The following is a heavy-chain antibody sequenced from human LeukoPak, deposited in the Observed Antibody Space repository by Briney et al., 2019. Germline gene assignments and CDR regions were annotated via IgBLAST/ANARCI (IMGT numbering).Heavy chain of an antibody. CDR1: GFTFSSYG. Sequence: GRSLRLSCAASGFTFSSYGMHWVRHAPGKGLEWVAVIWYDGSNKYYADSVKGRFTISRDNSKNTLYLQMNSLRAEDTAVYYCARNWNDGALDYWGQGTLVNVSS. V-gene: IGHV3-33*01. D-gene: IGHD1-1*01. CDR2: IWYDGSNK. J-gene: IGHJ4*02. CDR3: ARNWNDGALDY.